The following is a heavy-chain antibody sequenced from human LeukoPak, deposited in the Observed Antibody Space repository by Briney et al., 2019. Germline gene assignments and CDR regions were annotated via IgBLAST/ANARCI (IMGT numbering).Heavy chain of an antibody. CDR3: ARGGVGDFYYYYYMDV. Sequence: GSLRLSCAASGFTFDDYGMSWVRQAPGKGLEWVSGINWNGGSTGYADSVKGRFTISRDNAKNSLYLEMNSLRAEDTALYYCARGGVGDFYYYYYMDVWGKGTTVTVSS. D-gene: IGHD2-21*02. CDR1: GFTFDDYG. V-gene: IGHV3-20*04. J-gene: IGHJ6*03. CDR2: INWNGGST.